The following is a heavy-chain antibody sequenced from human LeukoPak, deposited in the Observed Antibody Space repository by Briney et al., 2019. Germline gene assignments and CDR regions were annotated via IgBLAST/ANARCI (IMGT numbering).Heavy chain of an antibody. J-gene: IGHJ4*02. CDR2: IYHSGST. Sequence: SETLSLTCTVSGGSISSYYWGWIRQPPGKGLEWIGSIYHSGSTDYNPSLKSRVTISVDTSKNQFSLKPRSVTAADTAVYYCARDQAYCGGDCYFDFWGQGTLVTVSS. V-gene: IGHV4-38-2*02. D-gene: IGHD2-21*02. CDR3: ARDQAYCGGDCYFDF. CDR1: GGSISSYY.